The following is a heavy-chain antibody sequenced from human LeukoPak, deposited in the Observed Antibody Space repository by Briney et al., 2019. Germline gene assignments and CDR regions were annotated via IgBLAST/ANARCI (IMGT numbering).Heavy chain of an antibody. D-gene: IGHD6-19*01. J-gene: IGHJ4*02. V-gene: IGHV3-74*01. Sequence: GGSLRLSCTASGFTFGSHWMHWVRQAPGKGLMWVSRINNPGTDTVYADSVKGRFTISRDNSKNTLYLQMNSLRAEDTAVYYCARDRSGWSLDYWGQGTLVTVSS. CDR3: ARDRSGWSLDY. CDR2: INNPGTDT. CDR1: GFTFGSHW.